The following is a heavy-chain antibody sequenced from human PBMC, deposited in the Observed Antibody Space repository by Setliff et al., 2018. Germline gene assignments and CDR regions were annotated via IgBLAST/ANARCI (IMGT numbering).Heavy chain of an antibody. CDR3: TRGGTWSDAFDT. D-gene: IGHD1-1*01. V-gene: IGHV4-39*01. CDR1: GGSFSSSNYY. Sequence: SETLSLTCTVSGGSFSSSNYYWGWIRQPPGKGLEWIGSIYYRGNTYYNPSLKSRVTISVDTSKNQFSLKLSSVSAADTAVYYCTRGGTWSDAFDTWGQGTMVTVSS. CDR2: IYYRGNT. J-gene: IGHJ3*02.